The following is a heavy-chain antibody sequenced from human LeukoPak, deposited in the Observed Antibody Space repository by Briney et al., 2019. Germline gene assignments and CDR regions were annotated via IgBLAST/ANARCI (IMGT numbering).Heavy chain of an antibody. D-gene: IGHD2-21*02. Sequence: SETLSLTCTVSGGSFSNHYWSWIRQPAGKGLEWIGRINTSGTTNYNPSLKSRVTMSVDMSKNQFSLKVTSVTAADTAVYYCARVYGDFNWFGPWGQGTLVTVSS. CDR3: ARVYGDFNWFGP. J-gene: IGHJ5*02. CDR2: INTSGTT. CDR1: GGSFSNHY. V-gene: IGHV4-4*07.